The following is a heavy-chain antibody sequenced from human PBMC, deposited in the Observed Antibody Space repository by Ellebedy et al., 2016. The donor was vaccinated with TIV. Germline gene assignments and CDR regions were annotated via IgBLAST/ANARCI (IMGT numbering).Heavy chain of an antibody. CDR2: IWYDGSNT. CDR1: GFTFSNYA. J-gene: IGHJ4*02. D-gene: IGHD6-13*01. CDR3: ARGAYGKQHLGAFDD. Sequence: GESLKISCAASGFTFSNYAMHWVRQAPGKGLEWVAGIWYDGSNTYYEDSLEGRFFISRDNSKDTLYLQMNSLRAEDTAVYYCARGAYGKQHLGAFDDWGQGTLVTVSS. V-gene: IGHV3-33*01.